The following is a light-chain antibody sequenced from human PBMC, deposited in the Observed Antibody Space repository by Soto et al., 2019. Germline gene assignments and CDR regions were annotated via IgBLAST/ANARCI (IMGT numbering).Light chain of an antibody. CDR3: QQYGSSPWT. V-gene: IGKV3-20*01. J-gene: IGKJ1*01. Sequence: EIVLTQSPGTLSFSPGERATLSCRASQSVSSSYLAWYQQKPGQAPMLLIYGASIKATGIPDRFSGSGSGTDFTLTISRLEPEDFAAYYCQQYGSSPWTFGEGTKVEI. CDR2: GAS. CDR1: QSVSSSY.